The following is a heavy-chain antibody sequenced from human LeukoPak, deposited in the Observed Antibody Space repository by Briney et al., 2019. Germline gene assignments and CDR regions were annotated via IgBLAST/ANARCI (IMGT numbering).Heavy chain of an antibody. D-gene: IGHD5-18*01. V-gene: IGHV1-2*04. Sequence: ASVKVSCKASGYTFTGYYMHWVRQAPGQGLEWMGWINPNSGGTNYAQKFQGWVTMTRDTSINTAYMEVSSLTSDDTAFYYCARAPMGTAPLYWGQGTLVTVSS. CDR1: GYTFTGYY. J-gene: IGHJ4*02. CDR3: ARAPMGTAPLY. CDR2: INPNSGGT.